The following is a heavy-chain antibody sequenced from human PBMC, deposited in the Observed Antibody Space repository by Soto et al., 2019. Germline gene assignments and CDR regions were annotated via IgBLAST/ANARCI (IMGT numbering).Heavy chain of an antibody. Sequence: XETLSLPCTVSGGSISSYYCSWIRQPPGKGLEWIGYIHHTGSTNYNPSLKSRVTISLDTSKNQFYLKLSSVTAADTAVYYCARGPTPAFDIWGQGTLVTVSS. CDR1: GGSISSYY. V-gene: IGHV4-59*01. CDR2: IHHTGST. CDR3: ARGPTPAFDI. J-gene: IGHJ3*02.